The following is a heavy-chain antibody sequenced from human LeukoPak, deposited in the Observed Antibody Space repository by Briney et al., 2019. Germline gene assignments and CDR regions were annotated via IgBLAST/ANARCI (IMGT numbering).Heavy chain of an antibody. J-gene: IGHJ4*02. CDR3: ARTFDS. CDR1: GFSFSTYN. Sequence: GGSLRLSCVASGFSFSTYNMDWVRQAPGKNLEWVSCITSGSDTIYYADSVKGRFTISRDNARNSLYLQMSSLRADDTAVYYCARTFDSWGQGTLVTVSS. CDR2: ITSGSDTI. V-gene: IGHV3-48*01.